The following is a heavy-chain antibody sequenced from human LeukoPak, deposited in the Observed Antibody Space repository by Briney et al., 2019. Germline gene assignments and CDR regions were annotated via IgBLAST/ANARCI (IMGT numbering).Heavy chain of an antibody. J-gene: IGHJ4*02. CDR3: ARDPGRVRIAARPDDDY. Sequence: GASVKVSCKASGGTFSNYAISWVRQAPGQGLEWMGGIIPIFGTANYAQKFQGRVTITADESTSTAYMELSSLRSEDTAVYYCARDPGRVRIAARPDDDYWGQGTLVTVSS. V-gene: IGHV1-69*13. CDR2: IIPIFGTA. D-gene: IGHD6-6*01. CDR1: GGTFSNYA.